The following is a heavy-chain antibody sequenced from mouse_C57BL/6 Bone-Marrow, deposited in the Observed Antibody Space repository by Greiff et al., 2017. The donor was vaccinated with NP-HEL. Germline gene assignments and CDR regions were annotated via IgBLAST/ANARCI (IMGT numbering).Heavy chain of an antibody. CDR2: INPNNGGT. V-gene: IGHV1-26*01. Sequence: VQLQQSGPELVKPGASVKISCKASGYTFTDYYMNWVKQSHGKSLEWIGDINPNNGGTSYNQKFKGKATLTVDKSSSTAYMELRSLTSEDSAVYYCARYYYGLGGYFDVWGTGTTVTVSS. CDR3: ARYYYGLGGYFDV. CDR1: GYTFTDYY. D-gene: IGHD1-1*01. J-gene: IGHJ1*03.